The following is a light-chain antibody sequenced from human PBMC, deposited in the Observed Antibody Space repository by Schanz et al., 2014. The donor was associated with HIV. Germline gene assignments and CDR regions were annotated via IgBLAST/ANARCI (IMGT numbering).Light chain of an antibody. J-gene: IGLJ1*01. Sequence: QSALTQSASVSGSPGQSITISCTGTSSDVGNYNLLSWYQQHPGKAPKLMIYDVSKRPSGVSNRFSGSKSGSTASLTISGLQAEDEDDYYCCSYTSSSTLFGTGTK. V-gene: IGLV2-14*02. CDR3: CSYTSSSTL. CDR2: DVS. CDR1: SSDVGNYNL.